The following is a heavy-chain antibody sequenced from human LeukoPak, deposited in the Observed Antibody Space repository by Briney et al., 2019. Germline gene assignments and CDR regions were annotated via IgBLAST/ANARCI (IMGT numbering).Heavy chain of an antibody. CDR1: GFTFGDYA. J-gene: IGHJ4*02. V-gene: IGHV3-64*01. D-gene: IGHD2-2*03. Sequence: GGSLRLSCTTSGFTFGDYAMSWFRQAPGKGLEFVSAISRSGGNTYYANSVKGRFTISRDTSKNTLYLQVGSLRVEDMAVYYCARVGDRSGNGYSHWGQGTLVTVSS. CDR2: ISRSGGNT. CDR3: ARVGDRSGNGYSH.